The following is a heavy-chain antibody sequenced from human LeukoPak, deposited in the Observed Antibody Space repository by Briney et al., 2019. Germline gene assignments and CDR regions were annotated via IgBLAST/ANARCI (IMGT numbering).Heavy chain of an antibody. Sequence: PGGSLRLSCAASGFTFSSYAMSWVRQAPGKGLEWVSAISGSGGSTYYADSVKGRCTISRDNSKNTLYLQMDSLRAEDTAVYYCAKDSGDSSGSYWYFDLWGRGTLVTVSS. J-gene: IGHJ2*01. D-gene: IGHD3-22*01. V-gene: IGHV3-23*01. CDR1: GFTFSSYA. CDR2: ISGSGGST. CDR3: AKDSGDSSGSYWYFDL.